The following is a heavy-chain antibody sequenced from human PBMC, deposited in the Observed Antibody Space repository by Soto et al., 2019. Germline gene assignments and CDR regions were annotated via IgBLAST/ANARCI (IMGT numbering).Heavy chain of an antibody. V-gene: IGHV1-69*13. CDR1: GGTFSSYA. CDR2: IIPIFGTA. J-gene: IGHJ4*02. Sequence: ASVKVSCKASGGTFSSYAISWVRQAPGQGLEWMGGIIPIFGTANYAQKFQGRVTITADESTSTAYMELSSLRSEDTAVYYCAREASVGYCSGGSCYFEPLFDYWGQGTLVTVSS. CDR3: AREASVGYCSGGSCYFEPLFDY. D-gene: IGHD2-15*01.